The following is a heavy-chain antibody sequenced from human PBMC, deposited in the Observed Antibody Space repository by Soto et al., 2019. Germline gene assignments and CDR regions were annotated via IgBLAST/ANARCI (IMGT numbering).Heavy chain of an antibody. V-gene: IGHV3-30-3*01. CDR3: LKNTDL. CDR2: ISYDGSNK. J-gene: IGHJ6*02. Sequence: QPGGSLRLSCAASGFTFSSYAMHWVRQAPGKGLEWVAVISYDGSNKYYADSVKGRFTVSRDNSDNTVSLLLRALTTDDTATYYCLKNTDLWGQGTAVTVSS. CDR1: GFTFSSYA.